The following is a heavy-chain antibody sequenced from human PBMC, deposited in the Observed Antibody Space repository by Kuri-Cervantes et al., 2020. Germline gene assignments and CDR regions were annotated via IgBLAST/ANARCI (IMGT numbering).Heavy chain of an antibody. CDR2: ISWNSGSI. Sequence: SLKISCAASGFTFSDYYMSWIRQAPGKGLEWVSGISWNSGSIGYVDSVKGRFTISRDNAKNSLYLHMNSLRAEDTALYYCAKGLSTTPYYYYYGMDVWGQGTTVTVSS. CDR3: AKGLSTTPYYYYYGMDV. J-gene: IGHJ6*02. CDR1: GFTFSDYY. D-gene: IGHD2/OR15-2a*01. V-gene: IGHV3-9*01.